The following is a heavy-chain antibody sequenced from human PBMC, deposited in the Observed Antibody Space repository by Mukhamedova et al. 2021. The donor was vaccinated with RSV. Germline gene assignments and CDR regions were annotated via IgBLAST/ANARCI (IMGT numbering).Heavy chain of an antibody. D-gene: IGHD6-13*01. J-gene: IGHJ4*02. Sequence: QAPGQGLEWMGGIIPILGIANYAQKFQGRVTITADESTSTAYMELSSMRSEDTAVYYCAREGYSSSWCSFDYWGQGTLVTVSS. V-gene: IGHV1-69*10. CDR3: AREGYSSSWCSFDY. CDR2: IIPILGIA.